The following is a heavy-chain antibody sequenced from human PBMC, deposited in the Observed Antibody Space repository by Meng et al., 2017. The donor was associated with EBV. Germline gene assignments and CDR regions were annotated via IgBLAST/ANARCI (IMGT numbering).Heavy chain of an antibody. CDR1: GFTFSSDL. J-gene: IGHJ4*02. D-gene: IGHD6-13*01. Sequence: VRVGRVGGGLVHPGGSLGLSCAASGFTFSSDLMRWVRQARGKGLVLVSRINSDGSSTSDADSVKGLFTISRDNAKNTLYLQMNSLRAEDTAVYYCARGGGYSSSWYPDWGQGTLVTVSS. V-gene: IGHV3-74*01. CDR2: INSDGSST. CDR3: ARGGGYSSSWYPD.